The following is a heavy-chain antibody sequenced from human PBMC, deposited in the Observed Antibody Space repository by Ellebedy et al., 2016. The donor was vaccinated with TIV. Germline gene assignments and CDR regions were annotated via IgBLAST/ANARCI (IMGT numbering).Heavy chain of an antibody. Sequence: SETLSLTCAVYGGSFSGYYWSWIRQHPGKGLEWIGYIYYSGSTYYNPSLKSRVTISVDRSKNQFSLKLSSVTAADTAVYYCARANAPSEFDYWGQGTLVTVSS. D-gene: IGHD2-8*01. CDR1: GGSFSGYY. J-gene: IGHJ4*02. V-gene: IGHV4-34*01. CDR2: IYYSGST. CDR3: ARANAPSEFDY.